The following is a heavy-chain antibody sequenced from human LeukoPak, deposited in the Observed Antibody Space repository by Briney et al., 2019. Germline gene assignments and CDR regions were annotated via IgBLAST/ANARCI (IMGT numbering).Heavy chain of an antibody. J-gene: IGHJ4*02. CDR3: ANGPADYYGSGSYYNSPFGC. V-gene: IGHV3-23*01. CDR1: GFTFSSYG. CDR2: ISGSGGST. Sequence: GGTLRLSCAASGFTFSSYGMSWVRQAPGKGLEWVSAISGSGGSTYYADSVKGGFTISRDNSKNTLYLQMNSLRAEDTAVYYCANGPADYYGSGSYYNSPFGCWGQGTLVTVSS. D-gene: IGHD3-10*01.